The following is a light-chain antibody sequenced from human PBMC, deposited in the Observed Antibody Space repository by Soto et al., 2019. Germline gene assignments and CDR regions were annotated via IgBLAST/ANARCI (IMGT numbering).Light chain of an antibody. J-gene: IGKJ1*01. Sequence: EIVLTQSPGTLSLSPGERATLSCRASQSVSGSYLAWYQQKPGQAPRLLIYGASSRATGIPDRFSGSGSGTDFTLTISSLQSEDFAVYYCQQYNNWPPTFGQGTKVDIK. CDR3: QQYNNWPPT. CDR1: QSVSGSY. CDR2: GAS. V-gene: IGKV3-20*01.